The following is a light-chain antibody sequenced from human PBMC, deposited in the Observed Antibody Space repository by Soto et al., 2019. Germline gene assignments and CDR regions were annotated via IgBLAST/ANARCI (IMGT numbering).Light chain of an antibody. V-gene: IGKV3-15*01. J-gene: IGKJ3*01. Sequence: ETVMTQSPATLSVSPGERPTLSCRASQSVSSNLAWYQQKPGQAPRLLIYDASTRATGIPARFSGSGSGTEFTLTISSLQSEDFAVYYCQQYNTWPLTFGPGTKVDLK. CDR1: QSVSSN. CDR2: DAS. CDR3: QQYNTWPLT.